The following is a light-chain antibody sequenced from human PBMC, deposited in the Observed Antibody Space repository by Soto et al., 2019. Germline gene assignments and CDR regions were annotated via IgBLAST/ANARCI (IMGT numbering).Light chain of an antibody. V-gene: IGKV3-20*01. CDR1: QSVRSNF. CDR3: QHYDGSPRT. Sequence: ETVLTQSPGTVSLSPGERATLSYRTSQSVRSNFLAWYQQKPGQAPRLLIYGVFNRAAGIPDRFSGSGAGTDFTLTISGLEPEDSAVYYCQHYDGSPRTFGQGTKVEIK. J-gene: IGKJ2*01. CDR2: GVF.